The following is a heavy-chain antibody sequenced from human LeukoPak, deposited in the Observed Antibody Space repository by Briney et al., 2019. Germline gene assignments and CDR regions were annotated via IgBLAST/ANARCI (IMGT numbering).Heavy chain of an antibody. CDR2: IIPIFGTA. V-gene: IGHV1-69*13. CDR1: GGTFSSYA. CDR3: AKAPYYYGSGSYFDY. Sequence: ASVKVSCKASGGTFSSYAISWVRQAPGQGLEWMGGIIPIFGTANYAQKFQGRVTITADESTSTAYMELSSLRSEDTAVYYCAKAPYYYGSGSYFDYWGQGTLVTVSS. D-gene: IGHD3-10*01. J-gene: IGHJ4*02.